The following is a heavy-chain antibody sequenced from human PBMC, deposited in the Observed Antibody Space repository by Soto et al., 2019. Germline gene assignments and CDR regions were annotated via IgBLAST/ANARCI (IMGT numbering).Heavy chain of an antibody. Sequence: QVPLVESGGGVVQPGRSLRLSCEASGVTFSYGFHWVRQAPGKGLEWVAVIWWDGSNKFYADSVKGRFTISRYNSKKTLDLQMNSLGAEDTAVYYCAREGYCSGGGCSCGMDVWGQGTTVTVSS. CDR1: GVTFSYG. CDR3: AREGYCSGGGCSCGMDV. V-gene: IGHV3-33*01. CDR2: IWWDGSNK. D-gene: IGHD2-15*01. J-gene: IGHJ6*02.